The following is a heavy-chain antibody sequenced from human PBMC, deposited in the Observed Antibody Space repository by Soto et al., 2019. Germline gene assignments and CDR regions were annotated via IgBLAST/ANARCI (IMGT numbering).Heavy chain of an antibody. CDR1: GGTFSSYA. J-gene: IGHJ6*02. V-gene: IGHV1-69*01. CDR3: ARGRDIVVVPALMRNADSYYGMDV. D-gene: IGHD2-2*01. CDR2: IIPIFGTA. Sequence: QVQLVQSGAEVKKPGSSVKVSCKASGGTFSSYAISWVRQAPGQGLEWMGGIIPIFGTANYAQKFQGRVTITADESTNTDTMELSSRRFEDTAVYYCARGRDIVVVPALMRNADSYYGMDVWGQGTTVPVSS.